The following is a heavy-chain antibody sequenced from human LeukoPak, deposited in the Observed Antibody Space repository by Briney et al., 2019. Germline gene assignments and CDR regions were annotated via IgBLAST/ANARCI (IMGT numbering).Heavy chain of an antibody. J-gene: IGHJ6*03. CDR2: IYHRGST. Sequence: SETLSLTCDVSGHSISSNYYWGWIRQSPEKGLEWIGSIYHRGSTYYSPSFESRVTISVDTSKNQFSLNLSSVTATDTAKYYCARHLFYYYYYMDVWGKGTTVTLSS. V-gene: IGHV4-38-2*01. CDR3: ARHLFYYYYYMDV. CDR1: GHSISSNYY.